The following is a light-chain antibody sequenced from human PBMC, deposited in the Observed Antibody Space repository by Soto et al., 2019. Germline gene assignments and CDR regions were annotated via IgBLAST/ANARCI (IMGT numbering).Light chain of an antibody. V-gene: IGKV1-12*01. CDR1: RDVRDW. Sequence: DIEMTQSPSSVSASVGDTVTITCRASRDVRDWLAWYQQSPGTAPKVLIYAASTLQSGVPSRFSGSGSGTLFTLTISSLQPEDFATYYCHQANSFPLTFGGGTKVEIK. J-gene: IGKJ4*02. CDR3: HQANSFPLT. CDR2: AAS.